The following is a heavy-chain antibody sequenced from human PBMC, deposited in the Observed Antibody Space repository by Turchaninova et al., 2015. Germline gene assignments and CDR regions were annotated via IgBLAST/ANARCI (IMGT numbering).Heavy chain of an antibody. D-gene: IGHD6-13*01. J-gene: IGHJ4*02. CDR2: TYYRSKWFN. V-gene: IGHV6-1*01. Sequence: QVQLQQSGPGLVKPSQTLSVTCAISGDSVSSNSAAWNWIRQSPSRGLEWLGRTYYRSKWFNDLAVSLRSRIIINADTSKNQFSLQLNSVTPEDTAVYYCARGSSWPLDYWGQGTLVTVSS. CDR3: ARGSSWPLDY. CDR1: GDSVSSNSAA.